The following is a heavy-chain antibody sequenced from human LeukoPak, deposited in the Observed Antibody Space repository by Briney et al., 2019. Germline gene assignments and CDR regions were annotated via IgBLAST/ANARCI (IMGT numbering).Heavy chain of an antibody. CDR2: IYHSGST. V-gene: IGHV4-38-2*01. Sequence: SETPSLTCAVSGYSISSGYYWDWIRQPPGKGLEWIGTIYHSGSTYYNPSLKSRVTISVDTSKNQFSLKLSSVTAADTAVYYCARGSRSGYYYVEDYFDYWGQGTLVTVSS. J-gene: IGHJ4*02. CDR1: GYSISSGYY. CDR3: ARGSRSGYYYVEDYFDY. D-gene: IGHD3-22*01.